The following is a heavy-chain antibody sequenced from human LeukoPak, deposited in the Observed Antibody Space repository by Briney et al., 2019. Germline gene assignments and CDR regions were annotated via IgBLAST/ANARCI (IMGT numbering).Heavy chain of an antibody. CDR3: ARENYGDSNL. J-gene: IGHJ4*02. V-gene: IGHV3-7*01. CDR2: INQDGSGK. CDR1: GFTFSSYW. Sequence: GGSLRLSCAASGFTFSSYWMAWVRQAPGKGLEWVANINQDGSGKYYVDSVKGRFTISRDNAKNSLYQQMNSLRAEDTAVYYCARENYGDSNLWGQGTLVTVSS. D-gene: IGHD4-17*01.